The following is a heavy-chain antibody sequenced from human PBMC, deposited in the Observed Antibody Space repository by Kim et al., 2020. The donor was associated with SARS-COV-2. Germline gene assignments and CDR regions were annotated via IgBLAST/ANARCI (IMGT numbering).Heavy chain of an antibody. V-gene: IGHV4-34*10. CDR1: GGSFTGYY. Sequence: SETLSLTCTLYGGSFTGYYLAWVRQAPETGLQWVGEMNENGFSIVCPYLKSRLKILLDESQNQFFMMLTSMTASDTGVYFCTRRRMSEWHSGARAFGLLGQGTPVLVSS. CDR3: TRRRMSEWHSGARAFGL. CDR2: MNENGFS. J-gene: IGHJ6*02. D-gene: IGHD3-3*01.